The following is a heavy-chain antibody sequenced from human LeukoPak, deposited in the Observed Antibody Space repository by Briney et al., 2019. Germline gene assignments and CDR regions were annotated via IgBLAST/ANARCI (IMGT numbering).Heavy chain of an antibody. CDR2: ISYDGSNK. J-gene: IGHJ4*02. Sequence: GGSLRLSCAPSGFTFSNYAMHWVRQAPGKGLEWVAVISYDGSNKYYADSVKGRFTISRDNSKNTLYLQMNSLRAEDTAVYYCAREPYSSGWYFSYYFDYWGQGTLVTVSS. V-gene: IGHV3-30-3*01. CDR1: GFTFSNYA. CDR3: AREPYSSGWYFSYYFDY. D-gene: IGHD6-19*01.